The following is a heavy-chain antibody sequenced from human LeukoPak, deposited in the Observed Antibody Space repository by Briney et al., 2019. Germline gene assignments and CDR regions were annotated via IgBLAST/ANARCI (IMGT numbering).Heavy chain of an antibody. CDR1: GGSISGSSYF. J-gene: IGHJ4*02. D-gene: IGHD5-12*01. CDR2: VSYSGST. V-gene: IGHV4-39*07. CDR3: AKSSGYDLSDY. Sequence: SETLSLTCTVSGGSISGSSYFCGWIRQPPGKGLEWIGSVSYSGSTYYSPSLKSRVTISVDTSKNQFSLNLTSVTAADTAVYYCAKSSGYDLSDYWGQGTLVTVSS.